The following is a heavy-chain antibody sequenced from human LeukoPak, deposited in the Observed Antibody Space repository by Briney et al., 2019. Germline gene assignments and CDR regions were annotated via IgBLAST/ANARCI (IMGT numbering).Heavy chain of an antibody. CDR3: ARRSDYDILTAPRRTWYFDL. J-gene: IGHJ2*01. Sequence: SETLSLICAVSGGSISSYYWSWIRQPPGKGLEWIGYIYYSGSTNYNPSLKSRVTISVDTSKNQFSLKLSSVTAADTAVYYCARRSDYDILTAPRRTWYFDLWGRGTLVTVYS. D-gene: IGHD3-9*01. CDR1: GGSISSYY. V-gene: IGHV4-59*08. CDR2: IYYSGST.